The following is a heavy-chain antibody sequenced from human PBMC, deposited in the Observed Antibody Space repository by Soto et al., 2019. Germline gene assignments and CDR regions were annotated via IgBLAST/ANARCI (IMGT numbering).Heavy chain of an antibody. D-gene: IGHD1-7*01. CDR2: INHSGST. CDR3: ARGEGGTGTTAPWFDP. Sequence: QVQLQQWGAGLLKPSETLSLTCAVYGGSFSGYYWSWIRQPPGKGLEWIGEINHSGSTNYNPSLKSRVTISVDTSKNQFSLKLSSVTAADTAVYYCARGEGGTGTTAPWFDPWGQGTLVTVSS. CDR1: GGSFSGYY. V-gene: IGHV4-34*01. J-gene: IGHJ5*02.